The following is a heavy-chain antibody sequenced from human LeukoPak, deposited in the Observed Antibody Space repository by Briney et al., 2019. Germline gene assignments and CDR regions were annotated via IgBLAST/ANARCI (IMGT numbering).Heavy chain of an antibody. D-gene: IGHD2-2*02. V-gene: IGHV4-34*01. CDR3: ARGLDGEAPAAIKDPIGYYFDY. CDR2: INHSGST. CDR1: GGSFSGYY. Sequence: SETLSLTCAVYGGSFSGYYWSWIRQPPGKGLEWIGEINHSGSTYYNPSLKSRVTISVDTSKNQFSLKLSSVTAADTAVYYCARGLDGEAPAAIKDPIGYYFDYSGQGTLVTVSS. J-gene: IGHJ4*02.